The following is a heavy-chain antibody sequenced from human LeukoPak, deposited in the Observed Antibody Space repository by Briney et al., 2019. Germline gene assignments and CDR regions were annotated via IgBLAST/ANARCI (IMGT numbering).Heavy chain of an antibody. V-gene: IGHV3-30*04. CDR2: ISYDGSNK. CDR3: ARVRHSSPYYFDY. CDR1: GFTFSSYA. J-gene: IGHJ4*02. D-gene: IGHD6-6*01. Sequence: GGSLRLSCAASGFTFSSYAMHWVRQAPGKGLEWVAVISYDGSNKYYADSVKGRFTISRDNAKNSLYLQMNSLRAEDTALYYCARVRHSSPYYFDYWGQGTLVTVSS.